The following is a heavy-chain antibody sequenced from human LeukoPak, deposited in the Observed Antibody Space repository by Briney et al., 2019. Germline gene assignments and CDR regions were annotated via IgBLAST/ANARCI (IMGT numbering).Heavy chain of an antibody. CDR2: INHSGST. CDR3: ARGPDYYDSSGYYLLESPPIDY. CDR1: GFTFSSYG. J-gene: IGHJ4*02. D-gene: IGHD3-22*01. V-gene: IGHV4-34*01. Sequence: GSLRLSCAASGFTFSSYGMHWVRQPPGKGLEWIGEINHSGSTNYNPSLKSRVTISVDTSKNQFSLKLSSVTAADTAVYYCARGPDYYDSSGYYLLESPPIDYWGQGTLVTVSS.